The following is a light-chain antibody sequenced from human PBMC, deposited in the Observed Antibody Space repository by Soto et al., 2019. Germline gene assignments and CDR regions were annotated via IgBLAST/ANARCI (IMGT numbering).Light chain of an antibody. Sequence: QSALTQPASVSGSPGQSITISCIGTSNDVGSYNFVSWYQKHPNTAPRLIIYDVSNRPSGVSNRFSGSKSDNTASLTISGLQAADEADYYCSSYTRSSTVLFGGGTKLTV. V-gene: IGLV2-14*03. CDR3: SSYTRSSTVL. CDR1: SNDVGSYNF. CDR2: DVS. J-gene: IGLJ2*01.